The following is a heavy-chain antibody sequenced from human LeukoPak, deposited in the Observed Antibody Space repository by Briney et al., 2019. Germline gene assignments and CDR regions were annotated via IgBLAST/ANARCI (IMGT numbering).Heavy chain of an antibody. CDR1: GFTFSSYA. CDR3: AKDRDYGFWSGYYY. J-gene: IGHJ4*02. CDR2: ISGSGGTT. D-gene: IGHD3-3*01. Sequence: GGSLRLFCAASGFTFSSYAMSWVRQAPGKGLEWVSGISGSGGTTYYADSVKGRFTISRDNSKTTLYLQMNSLRAEDTAAYYCAKDRDYGFWSGYYYWRQGTLVTVSS. V-gene: IGHV3-23*01.